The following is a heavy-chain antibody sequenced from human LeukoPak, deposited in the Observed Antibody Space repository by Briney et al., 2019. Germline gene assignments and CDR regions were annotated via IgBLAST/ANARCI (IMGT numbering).Heavy chain of an antibody. CDR3: TRARAINYGYCDY. V-gene: IGHV3-74*01. D-gene: IGHD5-24*01. Sequence: GGSLRLSCAVSGFTFSTYWMHWVRQTPGKGLVWVSRISSDGRFTDYADSVKGRFTISRDNAKNTLYLQMSSLSADDTALYFCTRARAINYGYCDYWGQGTLVTVSS. CDR2: ISSDGRFT. J-gene: IGHJ4*02. CDR1: GFTFSTYW.